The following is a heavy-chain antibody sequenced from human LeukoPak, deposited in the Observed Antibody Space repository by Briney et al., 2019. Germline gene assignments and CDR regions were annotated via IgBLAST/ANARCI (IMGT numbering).Heavy chain of an antibody. D-gene: IGHD6-19*01. Sequence: PGGSLRLSCAASGFIFNNFAMSWVRQAPGKGVERVSGISGSGTSPYYADSVKGRFTISRDNSKNTVYLQMNSLRVEDTAVYYCAKSLRYSSGCHHFDYWGQGTLVTVSS. CDR1: GFIFNNFA. J-gene: IGHJ4*02. V-gene: IGHV3-23*01. CDR3: AKSLRYSSGCHHFDY. CDR2: ISGSGTSP.